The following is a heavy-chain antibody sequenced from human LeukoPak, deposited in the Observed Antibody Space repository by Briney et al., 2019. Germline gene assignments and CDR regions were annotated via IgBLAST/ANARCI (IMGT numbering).Heavy chain of an antibody. CDR2: IIPIFGTA. CDR1: GGTFSSYA. D-gene: IGHD2-21*01. J-gene: IGHJ4*02. CDR3: AVCGAYCGGVGY. V-gene: IGHV1-69*01. Sequence: SVTVSCTASGGTFSSYAISWVRQAPGQGLEWMGGIIPIFGTANYAQKFQGRVTITADESTSTAYMELSSLRSEDTAVYYCAVCGAYCGGVGYWGQGTLVTVSS.